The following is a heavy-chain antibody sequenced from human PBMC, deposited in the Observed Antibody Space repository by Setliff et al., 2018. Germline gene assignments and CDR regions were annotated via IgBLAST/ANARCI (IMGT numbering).Heavy chain of an antibody. D-gene: IGHD3-3*02. J-gene: IGHJ6*03. CDR2: LSYDTTKE. CDR1: GFNFGAYV. CDR3: ARDRIGPFLSYMDG. Sequence: GGSLRLSCTTSGFNFGAYVMHWVRQAPGKGLEWVAILSYDTTKEYYADSVKGRFTISGDNSRNTLYLQMNSLRSEDTAVYYCARDRIGPFLSYMDGWGKGTAVTVSS. V-gene: IGHV3-30*03.